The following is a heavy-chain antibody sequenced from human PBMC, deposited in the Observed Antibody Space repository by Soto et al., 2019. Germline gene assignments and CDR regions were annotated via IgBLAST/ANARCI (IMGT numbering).Heavy chain of an antibody. CDR2: INPSGGST. D-gene: IGHD3-9*01. Sequence: ASVKVSCKASGYTFTSYYMHWVRQAPGQGLEWMGIINPSGGSTSYAQKFQGRVTMTRDTSTSTVYMELSSLRSEDTAVYYCARPSLTIRGYYYGMDVWGQGTTVTVSS. J-gene: IGHJ6*02. CDR1: GYTFTSYY. CDR3: ARPSLTIRGYYYGMDV. V-gene: IGHV1-46*01.